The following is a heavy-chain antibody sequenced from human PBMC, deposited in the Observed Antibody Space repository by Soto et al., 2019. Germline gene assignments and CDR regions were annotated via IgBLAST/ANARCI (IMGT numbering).Heavy chain of an antibody. CDR1: GGTFRDYT. CDR2: ITPIIGIT. D-gene: IGHD3-16*01. CDR3: ARGGTLFDP. Sequence: QLVQSGAEVRKPGSSVKVSCKASGGTFRDYTIIWVRQAPGQGLEWMGRITPIIGITNYAQKFRGRVTITADKSTSTGYMELSSLRPEDTAVYFCARGGTLFDPWGQGTLVTVSS. J-gene: IGHJ5*02. V-gene: IGHV1-69*02.